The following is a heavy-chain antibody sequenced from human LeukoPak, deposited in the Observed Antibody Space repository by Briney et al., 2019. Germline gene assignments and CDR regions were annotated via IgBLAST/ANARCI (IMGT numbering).Heavy chain of an antibody. CDR3: ARENSGSYREFDY. Sequence: SEALSLTCTVSGDSISSYYWSWIRQPPGKGLEWIGRIYTSGSTNYNASLKSRVSMSVDTSKNQFSLKLSSVTAADTAVFYCARENSGSYREFDYWGQGTLVTVSS. D-gene: IGHD1-26*01. CDR2: IYTSGST. V-gene: IGHV4-4*07. CDR1: GDSISSYY. J-gene: IGHJ4*02.